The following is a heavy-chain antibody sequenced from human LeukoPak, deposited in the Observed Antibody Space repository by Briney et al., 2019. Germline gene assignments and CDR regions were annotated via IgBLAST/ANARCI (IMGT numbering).Heavy chain of an antibody. Sequence: GSLRLSCAASGFTVSSNYMSWVRQAPGKGLEWVSVIYSGGSTYYADSVKGRFTISRDNSKNTLYLQMNSLRAEDTAVYYCAREAQDTAMGPRFDYWGQGTLVTVSS. J-gene: IGHJ4*02. CDR1: GFTVSSNY. V-gene: IGHV3-53*01. CDR2: IYSGGST. CDR3: AREAQDTAMGPRFDY. D-gene: IGHD5-18*01.